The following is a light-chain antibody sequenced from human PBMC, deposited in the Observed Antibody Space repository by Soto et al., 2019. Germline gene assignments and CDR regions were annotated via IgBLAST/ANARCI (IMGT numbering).Light chain of an antibody. J-gene: IGKJ5*01. V-gene: IGKV1-39*01. Sequence: DIQMTQSPSSLSASVGDRVTITCRASRSISSYLNWYQQKPGKAPKLLIYAASSLQSGVPSRFSGSGSGTDFTLTISSLQPEDFATYYYQQSYSTLFITFGQGTRLEIK. CDR3: QQSYSTLFIT. CDR1: RSISSY. CDR2: AAS.